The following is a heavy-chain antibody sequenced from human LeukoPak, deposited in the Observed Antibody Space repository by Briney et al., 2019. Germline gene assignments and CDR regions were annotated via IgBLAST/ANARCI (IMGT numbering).Heavy chain of an antibody. Sequence: SETLSLTCTVSGGSISSYYWSWIRQPPGKGLERIGYFYYSGSSNYNPSLKSRVTISGDTSKNQFSLKLSSVTAADTAIYYCARVSPAVGAFDIWGRGTMVTVSS. CDR3: ARVSPAVGAFDI. CDR2: FYYSGSS. V-gene: IGHV4-59*01. D-gene: IGHD1-14*01. J-gene: IGHJ3*02. CDR1: GGSISSYY.